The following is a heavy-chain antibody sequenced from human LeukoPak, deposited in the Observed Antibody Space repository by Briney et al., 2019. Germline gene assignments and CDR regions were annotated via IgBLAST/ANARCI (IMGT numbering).Heavy chain of an antibody. Sequence: GGSLRLSCAASGFTFSSYGMHWVRQAPGKGLEWVAFIRYDGSNKYYADSVKGRFTISRDNSKNTLYLQMNSLRAEDTAVYNCAKGPYYYDSSGPTTSFDYWGQGTLVTVSS. D-gene: IGHD3-22*01. V-gene: IGHV3-30*02. CDR3: AKGPYYYDSSGPTTSFDY. CDR1: GFTFSSYG. CDR2: IRYDGSNK. J-gene: IGHJ4*02.